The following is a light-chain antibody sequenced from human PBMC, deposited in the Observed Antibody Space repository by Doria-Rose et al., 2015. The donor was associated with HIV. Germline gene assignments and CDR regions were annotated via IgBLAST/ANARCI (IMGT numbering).Light chain of an antibody. CDR2: GAS. V-gene: IGKV3-20*01. J-gene: IGKJ2*01. CDR1: QGVSSSY. Sequence: EIGLTQSPGTLSLSPGERATLSCRASQGVSSSYLAWYQQQKPGQAPRLRIYGASSRATGIPDRFSGSGSGTDITLTISRLEPEDFAVYYCQQYGRSATFGQGTKQEIK. CDR3: QQYGRSAT.